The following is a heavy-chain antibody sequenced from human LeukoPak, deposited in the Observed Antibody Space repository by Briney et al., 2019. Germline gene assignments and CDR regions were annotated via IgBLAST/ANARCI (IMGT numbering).Heavy chain of an antibody. J-gene: IGHJ6*02. CDR3: ARERPAYYYYYGMDV. CDR2: ISAYSGNT. CDR1: GYTFTSYG. V-gene: IGHV1-18*01. Sequence: ASVKVSCKASGYTFTSYGISWVRQAPGQGLEWMGWISAYSGNTNYAQKLQGRVTMTTDTSTSTAYMELRSLRSDDTAVYYCARERPAYYYYYGMDVWGQGTTVTVSS.